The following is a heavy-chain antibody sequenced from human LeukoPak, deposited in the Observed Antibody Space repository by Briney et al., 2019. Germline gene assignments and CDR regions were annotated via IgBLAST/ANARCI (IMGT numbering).Heavy chain of an antibody. Sequence: QPGGSLRLSCAASGFTFSSYAMSWVRQAPGKGLEWVSAISGSGGSTYYADSVKGRFTISRDNSKNTLYLQMNSLRAEDTAVYYCAKDRRVLLWFGESPNWFDPWGQGTLVTVSS. J-gene: IGHJ5*02. CDR1: GFTFSSYA. CDR3: AKDRRVLLWFGESPNWFDP. D-gene: IGHD3-10*01. CDR2: ISGSGGST. V-gene: IGHV3-23*01.